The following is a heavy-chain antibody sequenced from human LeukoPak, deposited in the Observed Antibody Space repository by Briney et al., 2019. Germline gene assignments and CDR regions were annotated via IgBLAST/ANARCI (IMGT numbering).Heavy chain of an antibody. V-gene: IGHV4-59*08. CDR2: IYYSGST. J-gene: IGHJ4*02. CDR3: ARPQYSSTWYIDY. CDR1: GGSISSYY. D-gene: IGHD2-2*01. Sequence: SETLSLTCTVSGGSISSYYWSWIRQPPGKGLEWIGYIYYSGSTNYNPSLKSRVTISVDTSKNQFSLKLSSVTAADTAVYYCARPQYSSTWYIDYWGQGSLVTVSS.